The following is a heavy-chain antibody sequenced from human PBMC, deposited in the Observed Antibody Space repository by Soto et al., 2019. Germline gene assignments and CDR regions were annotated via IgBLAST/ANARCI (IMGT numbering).Heavy chain of an antibody. J-gene: IGHJ3*02. CDR2: ISAYNGNT. V-gene: IGHV1-18*04. CDR3: ARDQAAAGDDAFDI. Sequence: GASVKVSCKASGYTFTSYGISWVRQAPGQGLEWMGWISAYNGNTNYAQKLQGRVTMTTDTSTSTAYMELRSLRSDDTAVYYCARDQAAAGDDAFDIWGQGTLVTVSS. D-gene: IGHD6-13*01. CDR1: GYTFTSYG.